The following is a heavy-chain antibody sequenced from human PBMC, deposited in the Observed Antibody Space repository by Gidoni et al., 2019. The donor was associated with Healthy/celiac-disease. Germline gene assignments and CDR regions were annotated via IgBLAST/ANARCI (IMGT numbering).Heavy chain of an antibody. CDR1: GYTFTSYA. CDR3: ARDLGDKRGYSYGGGWFDP. V-gene: IGHV1-3*01. CDR2: INAGNGNT. Sequence: QVQLVQSGAEVKKPGASVKVSCKASGYTFTSYAMHWVRQAPGQRLEWMGWINAGNGNTKYSQKFQGRVTITRDTSASTAYMELSSLRSEDTAVYYCARDLGDKRGYSYGGGWFDPWGQGTLVTVSS. D-gene: IGHD5-18*01. J-gene: IGHJ5*02.